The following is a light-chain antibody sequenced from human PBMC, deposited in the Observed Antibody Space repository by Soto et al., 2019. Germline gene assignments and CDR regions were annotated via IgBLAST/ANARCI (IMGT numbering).Light chain of an antibody. CDR1: QSISSR. J-gene: IGKJ1*01. CDR3: QHYNSYSEA. CDR2: DAS. Sequence: DIQMTQSPSTRAASVGDRVTITCRASQSISSRLAWYQQKPGKAPKLLIYDASSLDSGVPSRFSGSGSGTEFTLTISSLQPDDFATYYCQHYNSYSEACGQGTKL. V-gene: IGKV1-5*01.